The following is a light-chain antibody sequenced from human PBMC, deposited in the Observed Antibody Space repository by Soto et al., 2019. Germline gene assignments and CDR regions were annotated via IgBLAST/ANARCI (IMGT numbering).Light chain of an antibody. CDR2: DAS. CDR3: QQRSNWPPA. V-gene: IGKV3-11*01. J-gene: IGKJ4*01. CDR1: QSVNSY. Sequence: EIVLTQSPATLSLSPWERANLSCRASQSVNSYLAWYQQKPGQGPRLLIYDASNRATGIPARFSGSGSGTDFTLTSSSLEPEDLAVYYCQQRSNWPPAFGGGTKVEIK.